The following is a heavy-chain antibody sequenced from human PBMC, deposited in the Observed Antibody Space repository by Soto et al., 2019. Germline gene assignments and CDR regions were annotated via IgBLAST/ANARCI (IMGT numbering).Heavy chain of an antibody. V-gene: IGHV2-26*01. Sequence: QVTLKESGPVLVKPTETLTLTCTVSGFSLSNARMGVSWIRQPPGKALEWLAHIFSNDEKSYSTSLKSRLTSSKDSPKSQMVRTMTNMDPVDTATYECARLREDTAKPRYYFDYWGQGTLVTVSS. CDR1: GFSLSNARMG. D-gene: IGHD5-18*01. CDR2: IFSNDEK. J-gene: IGHJ4*02. CDR3: ARLREDTAKPRYYFDY.